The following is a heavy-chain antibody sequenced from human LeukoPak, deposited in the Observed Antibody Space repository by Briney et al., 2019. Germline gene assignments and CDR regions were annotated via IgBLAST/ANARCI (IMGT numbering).Heavy chain of an antibody. Sequence: PSETLSLTCTVSGGSINNTLFYWGWIRQPPGKGLEWIGSVYYDGINYSSPSLKSRVATSVDTSKNQFSLRLSSVTAADTAVYYCARASTIFGHFAYWGRGTLVTVSS. J-gene: IGHJ4*02. D-gene: IGHD3-3*01. CDR3: ARASTIFGHFAY. CDR2: VYYDGIN. V-gene: IGHV4-39*07. CDR1: GGSINNTLFY.